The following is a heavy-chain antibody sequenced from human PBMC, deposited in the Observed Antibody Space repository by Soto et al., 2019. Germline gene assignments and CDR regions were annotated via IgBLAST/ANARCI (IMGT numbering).Heavy chain of an antibody. CDR3: ARDSHRTYPSXIFGVVIIGAGYYGMDV. CDR2: ISAYNGNT. D-gene: IGHD3-3*01. CDR1: GYTFTSYG. Sequence: AAVKVSCKASGYTFTSYGISWVRQAPGQGLEWMGWISAYNGNTNYAQKLQGRVTMTTDTSTSTAYMELRSLRSDDTAVYYCARDSHRTYPSXIFGVVIIGAGYYGMDVWGQGTTVTVSS. V-gene: IGHV1-18*01. J-gene: IGHJ6*02.